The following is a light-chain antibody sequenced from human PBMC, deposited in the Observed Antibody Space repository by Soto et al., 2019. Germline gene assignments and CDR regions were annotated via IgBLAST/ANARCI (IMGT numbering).Light chain of an antibody. CDR3: QQTYSTPHT. Sequence: DIQMTQSPSSLSASVGDRVTITCRASQSISGYLNWYQQEPGKAPKLLIYVASGLQSGVPSRFSGSGSGTDFTLTISSLQPEDFATYYCQQTYSTPHTFGQGTNLEIK. V-gene: IGKV1-39*01. CDR1: QSISGY. J-gene: IGKJ2*01. CDR2: VAS.